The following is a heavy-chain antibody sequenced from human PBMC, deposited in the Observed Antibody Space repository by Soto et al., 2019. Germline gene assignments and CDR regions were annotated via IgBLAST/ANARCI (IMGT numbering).Heavy chain of an antibody. Sequence: EVQVLESGGGLVQPGGSLRLSCVVSVFPFGANAMSWVRQAPGKGLEWVSGLSNTGRRTSYADSVKGRFNISRDNSENTVYLQMNSLRVEDTAVYYCARDRYYYYDTSGYYSYWGQGTLVTVSS. D-gene: IGHD3-22*01. CDR3: ARDRYYYYDTSGYYSY. J-gene: IGHJ4*02. CDR2: LSNTGRRT. CDR1: VFPFGANA. V-gene: IGHV3-23*01.